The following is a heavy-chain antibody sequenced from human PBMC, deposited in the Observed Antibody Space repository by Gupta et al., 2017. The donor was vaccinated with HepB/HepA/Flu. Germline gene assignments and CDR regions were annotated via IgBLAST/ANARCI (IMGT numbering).Heavy chain of an antibody. CDR2: IYYSGST. J-gene: IGHJ5*02. CDR3: ARDAIPVGGSYYNWFDP. CDR1: GGSISSYY. Sequence: QVQLQESGPGLVKPSETLSLTCTVSGGSISSYYWSWIRQPPGKGLEWIGYIYYSGSTNYNPSLKSRVTISVDTSKNQFSLKLSSVTAADTAVYYCARDAIPVGGSYYNWFDPWGQGTLVTVSS. V-gene: IGHV4-59*01. D-gene: IGHD1-26*01.